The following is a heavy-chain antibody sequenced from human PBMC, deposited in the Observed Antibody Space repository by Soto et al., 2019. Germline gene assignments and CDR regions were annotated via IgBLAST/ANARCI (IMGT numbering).Heavy chain of an antibody. J-gene: IGHJ5*02. Sequence: GGSLRLSCAASGFTFSSYGMHWVRQAPGKGLEWVAVISYDGSNKYYADSVKGRFTISRDNSKNTLYLQMNSLRAEDTAVYYCAKDQDTAMVFDPWGQGTLVTVSS. D-gene: IGHD5-18*01. V-gene: IGHV3-30*18. CDR3: AKDQDTAMVFDP. CDR2: ISYDGSNK. CDR1: GFTFSSYG.